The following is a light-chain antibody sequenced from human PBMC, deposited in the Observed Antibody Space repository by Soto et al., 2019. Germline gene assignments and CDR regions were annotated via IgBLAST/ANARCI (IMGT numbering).Light chain of an antibody. CDR2: DAS. CDR1: QSISSW. J-gene: IGKJ1*01. V-gene: IGKV1-5*01. Sequence: DIEMTQSPTTLSASGRDRVTIXXRASQSISSWLAWYQQKPGKAPKXLIYDASSLESGVPSRFSGSGSGTEFTLTISSLQPEDFATYYCQQSYSTPQTFGQGTKVDIK. CDR3: QQSYSTPQT.